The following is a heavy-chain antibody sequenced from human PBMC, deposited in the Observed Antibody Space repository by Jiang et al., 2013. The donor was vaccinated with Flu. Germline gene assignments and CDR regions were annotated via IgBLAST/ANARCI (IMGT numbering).Heavy chain of an antibody. CDR2: INPKSGGT. CDR3: ARDRYNWASEADP. D-gene: IGHD1-20*01. CDR1: GYTFTGYY. Sequence: SGAEVKKPGASVKVSCKASGYTFTGYYMHWVRQAPGQGLEWMGWINPKSGGTNYEQKFQGRVTMTSDTSISTAYMELSGLRSDDTAVYYCARDRYNWASEADPWGQGTLVTVSP. V-gene: IGHV1-2*02. J-gene: IGHJ5*02.